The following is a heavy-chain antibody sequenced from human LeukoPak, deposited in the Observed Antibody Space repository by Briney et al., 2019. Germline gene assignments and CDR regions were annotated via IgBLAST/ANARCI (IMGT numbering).Heavy chain of an antibody. CDR3: ARTVNTAFAYYYYYMDV. D-gene: IGHD5-18*01. CDR1: GGSISSYY. Sequence: PSETLSLTCIVSGGSISSYYWSWIRQPPGKGLEWIGYIYYSRSINYNPSLWSRVTISVDTSKNQFSLKLSSETAADTAVYYCARTVNTAFAYYYYYMDVWGKGTTVTVSS. J-gene: IGHJ6*03. V-gene: IGHV4-59*01. CDR2: IYYSRSI.